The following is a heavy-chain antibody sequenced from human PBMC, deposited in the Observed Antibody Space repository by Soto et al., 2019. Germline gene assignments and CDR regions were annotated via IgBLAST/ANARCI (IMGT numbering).Heavy chain of an antibody. Sequence: PSQTLSLTCAISGDSVSSNSAAWNWIRQSPSRGLEWLGRTYYRSKWCNDYAVSVKSRITINPDTSKNQFSLQLNSVTPEDTAVYYCSRGSRRSGYDVTFDPWGQGTLVTVSS. V-gene: IGHV6-1*01. CDR1: GDSVSSNSAA. J-gene: IGHJ5*02. D-gene: IGHD5-12*01. CDR2: TYYRSKWCN. CDR3: SRGSRRSGYDVTFDP.